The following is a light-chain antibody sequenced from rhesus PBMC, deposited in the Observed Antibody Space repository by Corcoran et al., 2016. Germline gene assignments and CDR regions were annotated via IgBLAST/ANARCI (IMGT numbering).Light chain of an antibody. V-gene: IGKV1-28*01. J-gene: IGKJ1*01. CDR2: AAS. Sequence: DIRMTQSPSSLSASVGDTVTITCRASQGISSSLNWFQQKPGKAPKLLHYAASSLEGGVPSRFSGTGSGTEFTLTISSLQPEDFAAYYCLQHNSYPWTFGQGTKVEIK. CDR3: LQHNSYPWT. CDR1: QGISSS.